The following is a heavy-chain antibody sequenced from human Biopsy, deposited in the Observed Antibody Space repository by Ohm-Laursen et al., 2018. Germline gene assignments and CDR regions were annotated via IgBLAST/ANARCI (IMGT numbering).Heavy chain of an antibody. CDR2: VFRNEAT. D-gene: IGHD3-10*01. V-gene: IGHV4-4*07. CDR1: DGSINDYF. J-gene: IGHJ5*02. Sequence: SETLSLTCTVSDGSINDYFWSWVRQPAGKGLEWIGRVFRNEATNYNPSLKGRVTMSIDRSKSQFSLTLRFVTAADTAVYYCTNSLGGASWGPGILVTVSS. CDR3: TNSLGGAS.